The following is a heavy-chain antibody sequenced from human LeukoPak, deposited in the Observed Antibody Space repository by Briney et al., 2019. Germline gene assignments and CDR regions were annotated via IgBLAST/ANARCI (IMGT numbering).Heavy chain of an antibody. Sequence: SETLSLTCAVSGGSISSAGYYWGCIRQPPGRGLEWMGTIDYTGSTYYNPSRKGRVTISKDTARTQFSLKLSSVTAADTAVYYCVRDRGNHVTAYWGQGTLVTAPS. D-gene: IGHD1-14*01. CDR3: VRDRGNHVTAY. V-gene: IGHV4-39*07. J-gene: IGHJ4*02. CDR1: GGSISSAGYY. CDR2: IDYTGST.